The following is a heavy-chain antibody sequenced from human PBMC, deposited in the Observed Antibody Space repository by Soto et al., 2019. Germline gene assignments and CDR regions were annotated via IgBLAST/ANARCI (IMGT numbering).Heavy chain of an antibody. CDR3: ARGGYDFWSGYYTPYYYYYGMDV. Sequence: GASVKVSCKASGYTFTSYDINWVRQATGQGLEWMGWMNPNSGNTGYAQKFQGRVTMTRNTSISTACMELSSLRSEDTAVYYCARGGYDFWSGYYTPYYYYYGMDVWGQGTTVTVSS. V-gene: IGHV1-8*01. CDR1: GYTFTSYD. D-gene: IGHD3-3*01. CDR2: MNPNSGNT. J-gene: IGHJ6*02.